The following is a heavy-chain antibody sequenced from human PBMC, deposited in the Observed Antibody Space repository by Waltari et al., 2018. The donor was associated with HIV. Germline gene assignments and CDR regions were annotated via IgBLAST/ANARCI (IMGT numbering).Heavy chain of an antibody. CDR1: GFTFSDAW. CDR2: IKSNTDGGTT. Sequence: EVLLVESGGGLGKPGGSLRLSCAASGFTFSDAWMSWVRQAPGKGLEWVGRIKSNTDGGTTDYAAPVKGRFTISRDDSKTTRYLEMSSLKTEDTAVYYCTTVGGGTRDYWGQGTLITVSS. J-gene: IGHJ4*02. CDR3: TTVGGGTRDY. D-gene: IGHD3-16*01. V-gene: IGHV3-15*01.